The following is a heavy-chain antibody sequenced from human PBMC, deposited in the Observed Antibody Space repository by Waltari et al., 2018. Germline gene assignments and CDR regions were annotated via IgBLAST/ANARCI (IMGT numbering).Heavy chain of an antibody. CDR2: INAGNGNT. D-gene: IGHD2-15*01. Sequence: QVQLVQSGAEVKKPGASVKVSCKASGYTFTSYAMHWVRQAPGQRLEWMGWINAGNGNTKYSQKFQGRVTITRDTSASTAYMELSSLRSEDTAVYYCARGMGVVVGTLIDYWGQGTLVTVSS. CDR3: ARGMGVVVGTLIDY. V-gene: IGHV1-3*01. CDR1: GYTFTSYA. J-gene: IGHJ4*02.